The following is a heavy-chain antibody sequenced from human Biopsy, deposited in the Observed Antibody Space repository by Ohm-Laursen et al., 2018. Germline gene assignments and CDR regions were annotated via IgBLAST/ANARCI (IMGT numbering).Heavy chain of an antibody. CDR2: ITVSADTT. V-gene: IGHV3-23*01. J-gene: IGHJ3*02. CDR1: GFTFSSYA. CDR3: AKGRVGNSGSLDI. D-gene: IGHD1-1*01. Sequence: SLRLSCTTSGFTFSSYAMNWVRPAPGKGLGGGSAITVSADTTYYADSVRGRFTVSRDNSQNTLYLQMNSLRAEDTAIYYCAKGRVGNSGSLDIWGHGTMVTVSS.